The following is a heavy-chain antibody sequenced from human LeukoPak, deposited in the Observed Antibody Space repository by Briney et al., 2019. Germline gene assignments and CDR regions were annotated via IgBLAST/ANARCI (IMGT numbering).Heavy chain of an antibody. CDR3: AKLRGREVVDY. V-gene: IGHV5-51*01. D-gene: IGHD3-10*01. J-gene: IGHJ4*02. CDR2: IHPADSET. CDR1: GYSFSSHW. Sequence: GESLKTSCKTSGYSFSSHWIGWVRQMPGKGLELMGIIHPADSETIYSPSFQGQVTISADKSITTAYLQWSGLKASDTAMYYCAKLRGREVVDYWGQGTLVTVSS.